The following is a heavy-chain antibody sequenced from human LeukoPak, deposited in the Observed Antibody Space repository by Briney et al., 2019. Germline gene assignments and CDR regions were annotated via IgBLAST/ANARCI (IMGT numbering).Heavy chain of an antibody. CDR3: ASYSASGSYYNL. D-gene: IGHD3-10*01. Sequence: PSETLSLTCTVSGGSISSYFWSWIRQPAGKGLKWIGRIYSSGTTNYNPSLKSRVTMSVDTSKNQFSLRLGSVTAADTAVYYCASYSASGSYYNLWGQGTLVTVSS. J-gene: IGHJ4*02. CDR2: IYSSGTT. V-gene: IGHV4-4*07. CDR1: GGSISSYF.